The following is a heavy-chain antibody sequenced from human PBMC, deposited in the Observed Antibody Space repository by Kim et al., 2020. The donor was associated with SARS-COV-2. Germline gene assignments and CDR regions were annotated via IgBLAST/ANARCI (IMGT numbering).Heavy chain of an antibody. D-gene: IGHD1-1*01. CDR3: ARSHSFTGGGTDY. CDR2: ISYDGSNK. Sequence: GGSLRLSCAASGFTFSSYAMHWVRQAPGKGLEWVAVISYDGSNKYYADSVKGRFTISRDNSKNTLYLQMNSLRAEDTAVYYCARSHSFTGGGTDYWGQGTLVTVSS. V-gene: IGHV3-30*04. J-gene: IGHJ4*02. CDR1: GFTFSSYA.